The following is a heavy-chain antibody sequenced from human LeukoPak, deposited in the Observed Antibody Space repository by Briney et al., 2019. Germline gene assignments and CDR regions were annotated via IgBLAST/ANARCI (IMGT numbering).Heavy chain of an antibody. V-gene: IGHV1-46*01. CDR1: GYTFTSYY. D-gene: IGHD5-12*01. CDR2: INPSGGST. CDR3: ARDSAHLGYPPILIVATIEGVDY. Sequence: GVSVKVSCKASGYTFTSYYMHWVRQAPGQGLEWMGIINPSGGSTSYAQKFQGRVTMTRDTSTSTVYMELSSLRSEDTAVYYCARDSAHLGYPPILIVATIEGVDYWGQGTLVTVSS. J-gene: IGHJ4*02.